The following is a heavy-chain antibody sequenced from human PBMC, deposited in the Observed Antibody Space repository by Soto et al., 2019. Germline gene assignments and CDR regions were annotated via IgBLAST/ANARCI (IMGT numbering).Heavy chain of an antibody. CDR1: GGSISSYY. J-gene: IGHJ4*02. V-gene: IGHV4-59*08. D-gene: IGHD2-21*01. CDR2: IYYSGST. CDR3: ARRYGGAFDY. Sequence: ETLSLTCTVSGGSISSYYWSWIRQPPGKGLEWIGYIYYSGSTNYNPSLKSRVTISVDTSKNQFSLKLSSVTAADTAVYYCARRYGGAFDYWGQGTLVTVSS.